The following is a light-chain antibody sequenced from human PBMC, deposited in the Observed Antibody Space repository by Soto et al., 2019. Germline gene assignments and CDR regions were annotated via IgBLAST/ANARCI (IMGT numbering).Light chain of an antibody. V-gene: IGKV3-15*01. J-gene: IGKJ1*01. CDR3: QQYAGSPWT. Sequence: EIVMTQSPATLSVSPGERATLSCRASQSVSSNLAWYQQKPGQAPRLLIYGASTRATGIPARFSGSGSGTEFTLSISRLEPEDFAVYYCQQYAGSPWTLGQGTKVDIK. CDR2: GAS. CDR1: QSVSSN.